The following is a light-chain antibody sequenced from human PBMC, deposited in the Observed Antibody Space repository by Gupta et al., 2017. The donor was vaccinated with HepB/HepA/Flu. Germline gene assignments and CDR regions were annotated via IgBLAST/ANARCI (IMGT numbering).Light chain of an antibody. CDR2: KAS. CDR3: QQYNSNSET. CDR1: QSIRSW. Sequence: DIQMTQSPSTLSASVGDRVTITCRASQSIRSWLAWYQQKPGQAPKLLIQKASSLESGVPSRFSGSGSGTEFTLTISSLQPDDFATYYCQQYNSNSETFGQGTKVEIK. V-gene: IGKV1-5*03. J-gene: IGKJ1*01.